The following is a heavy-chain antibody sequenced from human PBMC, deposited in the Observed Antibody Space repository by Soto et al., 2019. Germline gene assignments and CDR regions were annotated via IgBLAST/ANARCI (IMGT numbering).Heavy chain of an antibody. J-gene: IGHJ6*02. V-gene: IGHV1-3*01. D-gene: IGHD2-2*01. CDR1: EHTFTIYV. Sequence: GASVKVSCKASEHTFTIYVIHWVRQAPGQRLEWMGWINAGNGNTKYSQNFQRRATITRDASARTAYIELSSLRSQDTALYYCATSTIATSNCQQYFYGMDVCGQGSTVTVSS. CDR3: ATSTIATSNCQQYFYGMDV. CDR2: INAGNGNT.